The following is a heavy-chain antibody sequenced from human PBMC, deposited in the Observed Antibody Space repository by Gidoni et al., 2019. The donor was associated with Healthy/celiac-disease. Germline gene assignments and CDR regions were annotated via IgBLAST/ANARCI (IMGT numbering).Heavy chain of an antibody. V-gene: IGHV3-21*01. CDR2: ISSSSSYI. Sequence: EVQLVESGGGLVKPGGSLRLSCAASGFTLSSYSMNWVRQAPGKGLEWVSSISSSSSYIYYADSVKGRFPISRDNAKNSLYLQMNSLRAEDTAVYYCARPAGYYDSSGNYYWGQGTLVTVSS. CDR1: GFTLSSYS. J-gene: IGHJ4*02. CDR3: ARPAGYYDSSGNYY. D-gene: IGHD3-22*01.